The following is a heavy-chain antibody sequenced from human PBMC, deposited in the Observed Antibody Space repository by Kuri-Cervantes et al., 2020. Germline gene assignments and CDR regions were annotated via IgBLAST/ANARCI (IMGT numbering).Heavy chain of an antibody. CDR2: IYSCRST. Sequence: LSLTCAASGFTFSSYSMNWVRQAPGKGLEWVSVIYSCRSTYYADSVKGQFTISRDNSKNTLYLQMNSLRAEDTAVYYCARSHKYIVVVPAALDYWGQGTLVTVSS. CDR1: GFTFSSYS. J-gene: IGHJ4*02. CDR3: ARSHKYIVVVPAALDY. D-gene: IGHD2-2*01. V-gene: IGHV3-66*02.